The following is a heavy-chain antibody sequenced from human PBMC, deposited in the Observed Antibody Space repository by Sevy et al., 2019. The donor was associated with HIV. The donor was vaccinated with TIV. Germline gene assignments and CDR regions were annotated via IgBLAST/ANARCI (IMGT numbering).Heavy chain of an antibody. CDR2: IYPGDPAP. Sequence: GEALKISCEGSGYSFTHYWIAWVRQIPSKGLELRGIIYPGDPAPTYSPSFQGRFTISADKSINIAYLQWSRLRASDTDIYYCAKLNGFEPYSYYALDVWGQGTTVTVSS. CDR3: AKLNGFEPYSYYALDV. D-gene: IGHD2-21*01. CDR1: GYSFTHYW. V-gene: IGHV5-51*01. J-gene: IGHJ6*02.